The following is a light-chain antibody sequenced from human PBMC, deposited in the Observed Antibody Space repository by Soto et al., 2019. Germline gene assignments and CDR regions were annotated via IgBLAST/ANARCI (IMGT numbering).Light chain of an antibody. CDR3: QQYNSYSPYT. CDR2: DAS. V-gene: IGKV1-5*01. CDR1: QSISSW. Sequence: DIQMTQSPSTLSASVGDRVTITCRASQSISSWLARYQQKPGKAPKLLIYDASSLESGVPSRFSGSGYGTEFTLTISSLQPDDFATYYCQQYNSYSPYTFGQGTKLEIK. J-gene: IGKJ2*01.